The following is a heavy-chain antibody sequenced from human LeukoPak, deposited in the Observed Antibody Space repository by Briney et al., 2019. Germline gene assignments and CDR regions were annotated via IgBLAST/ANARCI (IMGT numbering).Heavy chain of an antibody. Sequence: ASVTVSCRVSGYTLTELSMHWVRQAPGKGLEWMGGFDPEDGETIYAQKFQGRVTMTEDTSTDTAYMELSSLRSEDTAVYYCATTNDFWSGYYGRYYYYGMDVWGQGTTVTVSS. CDR2: FDPEDGET. V-gene: IGHV1-24*01. J-gene: IGHJ6*02. D-gene: IGHD3-3*01. CDR1: GYTLTELS. CDR3: ATTNDFWSGYYGRYYYYGMDV.